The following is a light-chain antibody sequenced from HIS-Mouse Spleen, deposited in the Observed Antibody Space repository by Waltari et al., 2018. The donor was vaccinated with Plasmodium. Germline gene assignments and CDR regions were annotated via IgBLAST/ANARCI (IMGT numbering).Light chain of an antibody. CDR1: ALPTKY. Sequence: SSELTQPPSVSVSPGQTARITSSGDALPTKYDYWYQQKPGQAPVLVIYEDSKRPSGIPERFSGSSSGTMATLTISGAQVEDEADYYCYSTDSSGNHRVFGGGTKLTVL. V-gene: IGLV3-10*01. J-gene: IGLJ3*02. CDR3: YSTDSSGNHRV. CDR2: EDS.